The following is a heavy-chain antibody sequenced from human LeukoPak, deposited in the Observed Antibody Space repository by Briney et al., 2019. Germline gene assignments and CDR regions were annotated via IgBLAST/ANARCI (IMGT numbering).Heavy chain of an antibody. CDR1: GGTFSSYA. D-gene: IGHD1-26*01. V-gene: IGHV1-69*04. CDR2: IIPILGIA. J-gene: IGHJ4*02. Sequence: ASVKVSCKASGGTFSSYAIGWVRQAPGQGLEWMGRIIPILGIANYAQKFQGRVTITADKSTSTAYMELSSLRSEDTAVYYCARRPSIVGPFDYWGQGTLVTVSS. CDR3: ARRPSIVGPFDY.